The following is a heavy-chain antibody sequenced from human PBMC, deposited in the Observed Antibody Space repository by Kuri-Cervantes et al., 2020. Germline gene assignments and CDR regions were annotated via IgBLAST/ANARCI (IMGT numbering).Heavy chain of an antibody. Sequence: GGSLRLSCAASGFTFSSYGMHWVRQAPGKGLEWVAVIWYDGSNKYYADSVKDRFTISRDNSKNTLYLQMNSLRAEDTAVYYCARPAAQKRGDFDCWGQGTLVTVSS. CDR2: IWYDGSNK. J-gene: IGHJ4*02. D-gene: IGHD2-2*01. V-gene: IGHV3-33*01. CDR1: GFTFSSYG. CDR3: ARPAAQKRGDFDC.